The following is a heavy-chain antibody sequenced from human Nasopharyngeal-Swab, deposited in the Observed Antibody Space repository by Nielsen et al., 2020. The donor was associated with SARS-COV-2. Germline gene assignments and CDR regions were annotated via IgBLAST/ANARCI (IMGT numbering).Heavy chain of an antibody. J-gene: IGHJ4*02. Sequence: SVKVSCKASGGTFSSYAISWVRQAPGQGLEWMGGIIPIFGTANYAQKFQGRVTMTRDTSTSTVYMELSSLRSEDTAVYYCARPEYSSGWYENWGQGTLVTVSS. D-gene: IGHD6-19*01. CDR1: GGTFSSYA. CDR3: ARPEYSSGWYEN. CDR2: IIPIFGTA. V-gene: IGHV1-69*05.